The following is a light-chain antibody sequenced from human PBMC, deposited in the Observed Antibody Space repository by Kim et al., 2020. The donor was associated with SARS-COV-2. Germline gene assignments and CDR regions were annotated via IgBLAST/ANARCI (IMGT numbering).Light chain of an antibody. CDR2: DNN. Sequence: GQKVNISCSGTSSNIGKNYVSWYHHRPGTAPKLLIYDNNKRPSGIPDRFSGSKSGTAATLGITGLQTGDEADYYCGTWDSSLSAGVFGGGTQLTVL. CDR1: SSNIGKNY. J-gene: IGLJ2*01. V-gene: IGLV1-51*01. CDR3: GTWDSSLSAGV.